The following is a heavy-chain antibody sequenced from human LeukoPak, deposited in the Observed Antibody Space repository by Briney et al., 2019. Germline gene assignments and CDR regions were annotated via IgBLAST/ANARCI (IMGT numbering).Heavy chain of an antibody. CDR1: GGSISSGGYY. CDR2: IYYSGST. CDR3: ASTVSPYYFDY. D-gene: IGHD4-11*01. J-gene: IGHJ4*02. Sequence: SETLSLTCTVSGGSISSGGYYWSWLRQHPGEGLEWIGYIYYSGSTYYNPSLKSRVTISVDTSKNQFSLKLSSVTAADTAVYYCASTVSPYYFDYWGQGTLVTVSS. V-gene: IGHV4-31*03.